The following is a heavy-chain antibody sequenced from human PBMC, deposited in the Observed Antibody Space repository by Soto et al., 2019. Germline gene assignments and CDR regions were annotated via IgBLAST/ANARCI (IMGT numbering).Heavy chain of an antibody. CDR1: GGSFSGYY. Sequence: VQLQQWGAGLLKPSETLSLTCAVYGGSFSGYYWTWIRQPPGTGLEWIGEINHSGSTNYNPSLQSRVTISVDTSKNQFALKLTSVTAADTDVYYCARDKITGLFAYWGQGTLVTVSS. J-gene: IGHJ4*02. CDR2: INHSGST. V-gene: IGHV4-34*01. CDR3: ARDKITGLFAY. D-gene: IGHD2-8*02.